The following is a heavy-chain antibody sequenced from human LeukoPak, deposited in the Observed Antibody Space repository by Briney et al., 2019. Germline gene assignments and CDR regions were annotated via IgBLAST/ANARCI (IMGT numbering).Heavy chain of an antibody. J-gene: IGHJ5*02. CDR1: GGSISSGGYY. D-gene: IGHD3-10*01. CDR3: ARDMGRDYYGSGSYSPQNWFDP. Sequence: SETLSLTCTVSGGSISSGGYYWSWIRQHPGKGLEWIGYIYYSGSTYYNPSLKSRVTISEDTSKNQFSLKLSSVTAADTAVYYCARDMGRDYYGSGSYSPQNWFDPWGQGTLVTVSS. V-gene: IGHV4-31*03. CDR2: IYYSGST.